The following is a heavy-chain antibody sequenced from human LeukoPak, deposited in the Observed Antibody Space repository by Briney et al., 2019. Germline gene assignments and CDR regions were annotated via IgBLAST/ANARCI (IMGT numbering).Heavy chain of an antibody. D-gene: IGHD6-19*01. J-gene: IGHJ4*02. CDR1: GYTFTGYY. V-gene: IGHV1-2*02. CDR2: INPNSGGT. Sequence: ASVKVSCKASGYTFTGYYMHWARQAPGQGLEWMGWINPNSGGTNYAQKFQGRVTMTRDTSISTAYMELSRLRSDDTAVYYCARDRSIAVNYYFDYWGQGTLVTVSS. CDR3: ARDRSIAVNYYFDY.